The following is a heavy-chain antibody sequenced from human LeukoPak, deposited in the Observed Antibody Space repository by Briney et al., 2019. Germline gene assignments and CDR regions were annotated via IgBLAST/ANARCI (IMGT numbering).Heavy chain of an antibody. CDR3: ARGNPYYDFWSGYRDWYFDL. CDR2: IKQDGSEK. D-gene: IGHD3-3*01. J-gene: IGHJ2*01. Sequence: PGGSLRLSCVASGFTFSNYWMSWVRQAPGKGLEWVANIKQDGSEKYYVDSVKGRFTISRDNAKNSLYPQMNSLRAEDTAVYYCARGNPYYDFWSGYRDWYFDLWGRGTQVTVSS. V-gene: IGHV3-7*01. CDR1: GFTFSNYW.